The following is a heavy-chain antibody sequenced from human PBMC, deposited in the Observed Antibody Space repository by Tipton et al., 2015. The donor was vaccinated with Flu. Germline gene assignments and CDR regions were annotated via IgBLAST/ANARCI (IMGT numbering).Heavy chain of an antibody. CDR2: IYYSGST. D-gene: IGHD5-18*01. CDR1: GGSISSSSYY. CDR3: ASQEPTWIQLWFDY. Sequence: TLSLTCTVSGGSISSSSYYWGWIRQPPGKGLEWIGSIYYSGSTYYNPSLKSRVTISVHTSKNQFSLKLSSVTAADTAVYYCASQEPTWIQLWFDYWGQGTLVTVSS. J-gene: IGHJ4*02. V-gene: IGHV4-39*01.